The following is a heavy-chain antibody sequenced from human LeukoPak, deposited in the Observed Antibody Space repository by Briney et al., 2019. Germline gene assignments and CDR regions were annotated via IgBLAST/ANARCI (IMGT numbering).Heavy chain of an antibody. CDR3: ARVHYGSGIDY. V-gene: IGHV4-59*01. J-gene: IGHJ4*02. D-gene: IGHD3-10*01. CDR2: IYYSGST. CDR1: GGSISSYY. Sequence: SETLSLTCTVSGGSISSYYWSWIRQPPGKELEWIGYIYYSGSTNYNPSLKSRVTISVDTSKNQFSLKLSSVTAADTAVYYCARVHYGSGIDYWGQGTLVTVSS.